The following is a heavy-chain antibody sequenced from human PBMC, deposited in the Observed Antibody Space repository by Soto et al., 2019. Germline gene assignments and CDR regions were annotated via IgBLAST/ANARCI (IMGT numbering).Heavy chain of an antibody. CDR1: GGSVSSGSYY. V-gene: IGHV4-61*01. D-gene: IGHD2-2*01. CDR3: ARDRCSSTSCYYSYYYYGMDV. J-gene: IGHJ6*02. Sequence: SETLSLTCTVSGGSVSSGSYYWSWIRQPPGKGLEWIGYIYYSGSTNYNPSLKSRVTISVDTSKNQFSLKLSSVTAADTAVYYCARDRCSSTSCYYSYYYYGMDVWGQGTTVTAP. CDR2: IYYSGST.